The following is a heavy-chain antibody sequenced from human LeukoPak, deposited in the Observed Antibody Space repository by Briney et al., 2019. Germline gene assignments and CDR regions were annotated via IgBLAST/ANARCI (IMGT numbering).Heavy chain of an antibody. J-gene: IGHJ4*02. Sequence: GGSLRLSCAASGFTFSSYAMSWVRQAPGKGLEWVSTISGSGGSTVYADSLKGRFTISRDNSKNTLYLQMNSLRAEDTAVYYCAKDENYDFWSGSGPRFDYWGQGTLVTVSS. CDR3: AKDENYDFWSGSGPRFDY. D-gene: IGHD3-3*01. CDR1: GFTFSSYA. V-gene: IGHV3-23*01. CDR2: ISGSGGST.